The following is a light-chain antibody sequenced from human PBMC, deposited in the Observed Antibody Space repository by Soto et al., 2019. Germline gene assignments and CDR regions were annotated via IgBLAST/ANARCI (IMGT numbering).Light chain of an antibody. CDR1: QTIYSN. Sequence: IGMKQSPATLSVSPGERVTLSCRASQTIYSNVAWYQQRPGQSPRLLIYHASSRATGIPARFSGSGSGTEFTLTINSLQSEDFAVYYCQQYQNLWTFGQGTKVDI. CDR2: HAS. CDR3: QQYQNLWT. J-gene: IGKJ1*01. V-gene: IGKV3-15*01.